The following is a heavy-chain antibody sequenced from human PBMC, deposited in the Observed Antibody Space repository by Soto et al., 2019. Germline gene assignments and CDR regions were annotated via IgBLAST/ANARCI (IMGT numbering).Heavy chain of an antibody. CDR3: ARRTTSRFDP. D-gene: IGHD4-17*01. CDR1: GSSFTTYW. CDR2: IYPGDSDT. V-gene: IGHV5-51*01. J-gene: IGHJ5*02. Sequence: PGESLKISCKGSGSSFTTYWIVWVRQMPGKGLEWMGIIYPGDSDTRYSPSFQGQVTISADKSISTAYLQWSSLKASDTAMYYCARRTTSRFDPWGQGTLVTVSS.